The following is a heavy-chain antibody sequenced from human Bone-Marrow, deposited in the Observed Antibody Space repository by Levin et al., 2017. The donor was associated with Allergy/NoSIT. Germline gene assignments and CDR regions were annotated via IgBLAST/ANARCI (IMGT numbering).Heavy chain of an antibody. J-gene: IGHJ4*02. D-gene: IGHD3-16*01. CDR1: GFTFSSYG. V-gene: IGHV3-30*18. Sequence: GESLKISCAASGFTFSSYGMHWVRQAPGKGLEWVAVISYDGSNKYYADSVKGRFTISRDNSKNTLYLQMNSLRAEDTAVYYCAKEWGSSQVWAIDYWGQGTLVTVSS. CDR2: ISYDGSNK. CDR3: AKEWGSSQVWAIDY.